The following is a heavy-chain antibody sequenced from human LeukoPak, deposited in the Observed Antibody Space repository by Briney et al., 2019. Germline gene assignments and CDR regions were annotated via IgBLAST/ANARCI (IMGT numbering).Heavy chain of an antibody. D-gene: IGHD3-16*01. CDR1: GYKFTDDY. Sequence: ASVKVSCKASGYKFTDDYMHWVRQAPGQGLEFMGWINPDSGFTNYTQKFKGRVTMTRDTSISTAYLEVRSLTSDDTAVYYCAPTAEAYTSWWKVWGQGTLVTVSS. CDR3: APTAEAYTSWWKV. J-gene: IGHJ4*02. CDR2: INPDSGFT. V-gene: IGHV1-2*02.